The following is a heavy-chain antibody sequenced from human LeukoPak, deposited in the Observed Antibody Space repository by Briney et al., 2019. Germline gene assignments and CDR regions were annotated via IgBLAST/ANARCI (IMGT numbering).Heavy chain of an antibody. CDR1: GGSISSYY. Sequence: SETLSLTCTVSGGSISSYYWSWIRQPPGKGLEWIGYIYHSGSTYYNPSLKSRVTISVDRSKNQFSLKLSSVTAADTAVYYCARDLLLRPEMRYFDLWGRGALVTVSS. CDR3: ARDLLLRPEMRYFDL. CDR2: IYHSGST. J-gene: IGHJ2*01. D-gene: IGHD2-15*01. V-gene: IGHV4-59*12.